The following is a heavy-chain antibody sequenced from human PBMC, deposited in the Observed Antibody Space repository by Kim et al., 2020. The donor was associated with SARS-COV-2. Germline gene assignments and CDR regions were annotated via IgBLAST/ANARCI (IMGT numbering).Heavy chain of an antibody. J-gene: IGHJ4*02. CDR3: AKDTGRLAGDSGSSGY. D-gene: IGHD6-6*01. CDR2: ISWNSGSI. Sequence: GGSLRLSCAASGFTFDDYAMHWVRQAPGKGLEWVSGISWNSGSIGYADSVKGRFTISRDNAKNSLYLQMNSLRAEDTALYYCAKDTGRLAGDSGSSGYWGQGTLVTVSS. V-gene: IGHV3-9*01. CDR1: GFTFDDYA.